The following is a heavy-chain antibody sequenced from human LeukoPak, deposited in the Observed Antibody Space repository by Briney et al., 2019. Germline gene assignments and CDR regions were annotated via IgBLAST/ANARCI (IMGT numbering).Heavy chain of an antibody. D-gene: IGHD6-13*01. V-gene: IGHV3-11*03. J-gene: IGHJ4*02. CDR1: GFTFSDYS. Sequence: PGGSLRLSCAASGFTFSDYSMNWIRQAPGKGLEWVSHISRSSDYTNYADSVKGRFTISRDNARNSLFLQMNSLRAEDTAVYYCARRGGSSRGSQGDDYWGQGTQVTVSS. CDR3: ARRGGSSRGSQGDDY. CDR2: ISRSSDYT.